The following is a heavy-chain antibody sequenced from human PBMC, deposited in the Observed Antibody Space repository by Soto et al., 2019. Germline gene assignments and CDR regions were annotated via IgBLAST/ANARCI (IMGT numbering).Heavy chain of an antibody. D-gene: IGHD3-22*01. V-gene: IGHV1-8*01. CDR3: ARGSRGVVIRYYYYGMDV. CDR2: MNPNSGNT. CDR1: GYTFTSYD. J-gene: IGHJ6*02. Sequence: ASVKVSCNASGYTFTSYDINWVRQATGQALEWMGWMNPNSGNTGYAQKFQGRVTMTRNTSISTAYMELSSLRSEDTAVYYCARGSRGVVIRYYYYGMDVWGQGTTVTVSS.